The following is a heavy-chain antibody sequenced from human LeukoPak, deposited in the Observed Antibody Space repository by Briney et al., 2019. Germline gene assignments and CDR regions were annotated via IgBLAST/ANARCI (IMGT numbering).Heavy chain of an antibody. Sequence: SETLSLTCTVSGGSISSGSYYWSWFRQPAEKGLEWIGRTYTSGSTYYNPSLKSRVTISADTSKNQFSLNVSSVTAADTAVYYCARATSSYFYYMDVWGKGTTVTISS. CDR3: ARATSSYFYYMDV. J-gene: IGHJ6*03. V-gene: IGHV4-61*02. D-gene: IGHD5-12*01. CDR2: TYTSGST. CDR1: GGSISSGSYY.